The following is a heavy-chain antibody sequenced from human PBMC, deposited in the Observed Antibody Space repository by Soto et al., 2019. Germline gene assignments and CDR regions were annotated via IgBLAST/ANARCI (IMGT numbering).Heavy chain of an antibody. D-gene: IGHD3-10*01. V-gene: IGHV1-69*10. CDR1: GYTFTSYD. Sequence: SVKVSCKASGYTFTSYDINWVRQATGQGLEWMGWIIPILGIANYAQKFQGRVTITADKSTSTAYMELSSLRSEDTAVYYCARDPYGSGKDNWFDPWGQGTLVTVSS. CDR3: ARDPYGSGKDNWFDP. CDR2: IIPILGIA. J-gene: IGHJ5*02.